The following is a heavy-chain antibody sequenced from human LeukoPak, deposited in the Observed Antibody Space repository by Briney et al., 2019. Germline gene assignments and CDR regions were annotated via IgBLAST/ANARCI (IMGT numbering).Heavy chain of an antibody. CDR3: ARYTSSWLFDS. CDR1: GDSVSSTSAA. V-gene: IGHV6-1*01. CDR2: TYYRSKWYS. D-gene: IGHD6-13*01. Sequence: SQTLSLTCAISGDSVSSTSAAWNSIRQSPSRGLEWLGRTYYRSKWYSDYAVSVRGRITVNPDTSTNQFSLQLNSVTPEDTAVYYCARYTSSWLFDSWGLGTLVTVSS. J-gene: IGHJ4*02.